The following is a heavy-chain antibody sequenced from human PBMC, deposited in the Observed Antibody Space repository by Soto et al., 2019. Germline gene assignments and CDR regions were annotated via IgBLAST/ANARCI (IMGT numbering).Heavy chain of an antibody. CDR2: MSISGEKT. V-gene: IGHV3-21*01. CDR3: ARERYSYGRYFDY. Sequence: GGSLRLYCAASGFIFSDYRMAWVRQTPEKGLEWVSGMSISGEKTFYAGSVNGRFTVSRDNAKNSLYLQMNSLRAEDTAVYYCARERYSYGRYFDYWGHGTLVTVSS. D-gene: IGHD5-18*01. CDR1: GFIFSDYR. J-gene: IGHJ4*01.